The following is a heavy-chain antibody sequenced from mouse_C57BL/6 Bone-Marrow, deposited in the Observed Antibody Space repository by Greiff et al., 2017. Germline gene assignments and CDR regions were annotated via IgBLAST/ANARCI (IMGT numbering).Heavy chain of an antibody. CDR2: IDPENGDT. D-gene: IGHD2-4*01. J-gene: IGHJ3*01. CDR3: TTYDYDGAWFAY. CDR1: GFNIKDDY. V-gene: IGHV14-4*01. Sequence: VQLQQSGAELMRPGASVKLSCTASGFNIKDDYMHWVKQRPEQGLEWIGWIDPENGDTEYASKFQGKATITADTSSNTAYLQLSSLTSEDTAVYYCTTYDYDGAWFAYWGQGTLVTVSA.